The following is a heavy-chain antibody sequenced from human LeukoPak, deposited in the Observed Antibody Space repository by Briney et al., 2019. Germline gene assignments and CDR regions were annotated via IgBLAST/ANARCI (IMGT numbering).Heavy chain of an antibody. CDR1: GGSISSYY. J-gene: IGHJ5*02. CDR2: IYYSGST. CDR3: ARQIVNRFDP. V-gene: IGHV4-59*08. Sequence: KPSETLSLTCTVSGGSISSYYWSWIRQPPGKGLEWIGYIYYSGSTNYNPSLKSRVTMSVDTSKNQFSLKLSSVTAADTAVYYCARQIVNRFDPWGQGSLVTVSS. D-gene: IGHD1-26*01.